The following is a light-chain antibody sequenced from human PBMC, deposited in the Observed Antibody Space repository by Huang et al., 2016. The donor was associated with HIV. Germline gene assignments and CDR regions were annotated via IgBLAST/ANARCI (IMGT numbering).Light chain of an antibody. CDR1: QSVSSK. Sequence: DIVLSQSPATLSVSPGERATLSCRASQSVSSKLAWYQQQPGQAPRLLIYGASTRANGISARFSCSGSGTDFTLTISSLQSEDFALYYCQQYNDWPPWTFGQGTKVEIK. CDR3: QQYNDWPPWT. CDR2: GAS. V-gene: IGKV3-15*01. J-gene: IGKJ1*01.